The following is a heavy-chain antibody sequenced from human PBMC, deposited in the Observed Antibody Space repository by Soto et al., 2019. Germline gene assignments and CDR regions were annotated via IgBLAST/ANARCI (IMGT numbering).Heavy chain of an antibody. J-gene: IGHJ6*02. CDR3: ASGPLGIAVAGTGYYGMDV. V-gene: IGHV4-34*01. Sequence: PSETLSLTCAVYGGSFSGYYWSWIRQPPGKGLEWIGEINHSGSTNYNPSLKSRVTISVDTSKNQFSLKLSSVTAADTAVYYCASGPLGIAVAGTGYYGMDVWGQGTTVTVSS. CDR1: GGSFSGYY. D-gene: IGHD6-19*01. CDR2: INHSGST.